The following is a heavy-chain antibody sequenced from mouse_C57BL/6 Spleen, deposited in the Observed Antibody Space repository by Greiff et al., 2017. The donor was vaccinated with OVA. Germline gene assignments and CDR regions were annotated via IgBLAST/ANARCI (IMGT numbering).Heavy chain of an antibody. CDR1: GFTFSDYG. D-gene: IGHD1-1*01. V-gene: IGHV5-17*01. CDR2: ISSGSSTI. Sequence: EVQRVEPGGGLVKPGGSLKLSCAASGFTFSDYGMHWVRQAPEQGLEWVAYISSGSSTIYYADTVKGRFTLSRDNANNTLFLQMTSLRSEDAAVYYCARSDYFGSRYLDYWGQGTTLTVSS. CDR3: ARSDYFGSRYLDY. J-gene: IGHJ2*01.